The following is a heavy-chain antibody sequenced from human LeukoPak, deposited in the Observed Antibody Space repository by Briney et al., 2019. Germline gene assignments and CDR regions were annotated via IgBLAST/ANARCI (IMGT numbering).Heavy chain of an antibody. V-gene: IGHV1-2*02. CDR3: AKNVDTAMASYYNYYMDV. CDR1: GYIFTGYY. Sequence: ASLKVSCKASGYIFTGYYMHWVRQAPGQGLEWMGWINPNSGGTKYAQKFQGRVTMTRDTSISTAYMELSRLTSDDTAVYYCAKNVDTAMASYYNYYMDVWGKGTTVTVSS. CDR2: INPNSGGT. D-gene: IGHD5-18*01. J-gene: IGHJ6*03.